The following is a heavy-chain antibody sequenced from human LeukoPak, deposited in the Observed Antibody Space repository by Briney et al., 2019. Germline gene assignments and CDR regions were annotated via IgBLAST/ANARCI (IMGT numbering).Heavy chain of an antibody. V-gene: IGHV3-15*01. CDR1: GFTVSSNY. J-gene: IGHJ3*01. D-gene: IGHD5-18*01. Sequence: PGGSLRLSCAASGFTVSSNYMIWVRHAPGKGLEGVGRIKSKIDSGTTDYGAPVKGRFTISRDDSKNTLYLQMNRLKTEDTSAYYCTTVRPWIQPRWGQGTMVTVSS. CDR3: TTVRPWIQPR. CDR2: IKSKIDSGTT.